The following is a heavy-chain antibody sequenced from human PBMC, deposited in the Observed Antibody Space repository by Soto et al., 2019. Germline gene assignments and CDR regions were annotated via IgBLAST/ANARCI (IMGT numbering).Heavy chain of an antibody. CDR2: IYYSGST. CDR1: GVSISSHY. Sequence: SETLSLTCTVSGVSISSHYWSWIRQPPGKGLEWIGYIYYSGSTNYNPSLKSRVTISVDTSKNQFSLKLSSVTAADTAVYYCARDNYGDYDHWGQGTLVTVSS. D-gene: IGHD4-17*01. J-gene: IGHJ5*02. CDR3: ARDNYGDYDH. V-gene: IGHV4-59*11.